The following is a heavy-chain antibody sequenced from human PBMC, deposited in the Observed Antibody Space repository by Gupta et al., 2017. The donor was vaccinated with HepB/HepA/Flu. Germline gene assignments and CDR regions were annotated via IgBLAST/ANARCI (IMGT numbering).Heavy chain of an antibody. CDR1: GFTFGSYE. CDR3: AREGVGANSDGFDS. CDR2: ISSSGRTI. J-gene: IGHJ3*02. D-gene: IGHD1-26*01. V-gene: IGHV3-48*03. Sequence: EVQVVESGGGLVQPGGSLRLSCAASGFTFGSYELNWVGQVPGKGLEWDSYISSSGRTIFNADSVKGRFTISRDNTKNSLYLQMNSLRAEDTAVYYCAREGVGANSDGFDSWGEGTMVTVSS.